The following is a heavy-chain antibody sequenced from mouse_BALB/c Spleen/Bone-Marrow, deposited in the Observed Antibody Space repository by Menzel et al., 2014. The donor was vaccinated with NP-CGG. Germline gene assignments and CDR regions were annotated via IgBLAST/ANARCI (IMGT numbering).Heavy chain of an antibody. Sequence: VKLVESGAELVRPGASVKLSCKASGYSFTGYWMNWVKQRPGQGLEWIGMIHLSDSESRLNQKFKDKATLTVDKSSSTAYMQLSSPTSEDSAVYYGTRYDLTTRAFAYWGQGTLVTVSA. CDR3: TRYDLTTRAFAY. CDR2: IHLSDSES. D-gene: IGHD3-3*01. CDR1: GYSFTGYW. V-gene: IGHV1S82*01. J-gene: IGHJ3*01.